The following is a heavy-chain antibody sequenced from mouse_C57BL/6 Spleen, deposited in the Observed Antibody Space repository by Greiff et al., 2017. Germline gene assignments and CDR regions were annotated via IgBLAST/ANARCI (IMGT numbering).Heavy chain of an antibody. Sequence: QVQLQQSGAELVRPGASVTLSCKASGYTFTDYEMHWVKQTPVHGLEWIGAIDPETGGTAYNQKFKGKAILTADKSSSTAYMALRSLTSEDSAVYYCTRRRIYYYGSSHLDYWGQGTTLTVSS. CDR3: TRRRIYYYGSSHLDY. J-gene: IGHJ2*01. D-gene: IGHD1-1*01. V-gene: IGHV1-15*01. CDR2: IDPETGGT. CDR1: GYTFTDYE.